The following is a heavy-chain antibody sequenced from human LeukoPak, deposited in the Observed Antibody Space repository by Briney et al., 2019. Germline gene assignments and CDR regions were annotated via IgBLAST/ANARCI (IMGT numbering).Heavy chain of an antibody. J-gene: IGHJ6*02. D-gene: IGHD3-10*01. Sequence: ASVKVSCKVSGYALTELSVHWVRQAPGRGREWMGGFDPEDGETIYAQKFHGRVTMTEDTSTDTAYMELSSLRSEDTAVYYCATSQGGTMVRGVIKSYYYYGMDVWGQGTTVTVSS. CDR1: GYALTELS. CDR2: FDPEDGET. CDR3: ATSQGGTMVRGVIKSYYYYGMDV. V-gene: IGHV1-24*01.